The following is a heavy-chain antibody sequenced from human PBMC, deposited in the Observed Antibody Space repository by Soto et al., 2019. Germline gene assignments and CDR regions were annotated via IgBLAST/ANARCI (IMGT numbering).Heavy chain of an antibody. CDR1: GDSITSSNYY. Sequence: SATLSITCTVSGDSITSSNYYWSWIRQPPGKGLECFGCIYYSGSTYYNPSLKSRVIISVDTSKNQFSLRLSSVTAADTAVYYCARVSNGRPYYYAMDVWGQGTTVTVSS. D-gene: IGHD1-1*01. CDR2: IYYSGST. J-gene: IGHJ6*02. CDR3: ARVSNGRPYYYAMDV. V-gene: IGHV4-30-4*01.